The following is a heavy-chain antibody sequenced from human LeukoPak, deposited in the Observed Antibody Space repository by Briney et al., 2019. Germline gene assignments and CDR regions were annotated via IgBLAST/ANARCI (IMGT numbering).Heavy chain of an antibody. V-gene: IGHV1-69*05. CDR2: IIPIFGTA. CDR1: GGTFSSYA. CDR3: AIKYCSGGSCYNYYYYMDV. J-gene: IGHJ6*03. D-gene: IGHD2-15*01. Sequence: SVKVSCKASGGTFSSYAISWVRQAPGQGLEWMGGIIPIFGTANYAQKFQGRVTITTDESTSTAYMEPSSLRSEDTAVYYCAIKYCSGGSCYNYYYYMDVWGKGTTVTVSS.